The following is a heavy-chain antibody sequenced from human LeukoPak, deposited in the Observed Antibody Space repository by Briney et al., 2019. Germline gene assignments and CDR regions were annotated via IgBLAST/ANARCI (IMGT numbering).Heavy chain of an antibody. CDR2: IIPIFGTA. Sequence: ASVKVSCKASGGTFSSYAISWVRQAPGQGLEWMGGIIPIFGTANYAQKFQGRVTITADESTSTAYMELSSLRSEDTAVYYCARADYYDSSGARDGLFYWGQGTLVTVSS. D-gene: IGHD3-22*01. CDR1: GGTFSSYA. J-gene: IGHJ4*02. CDR3: ARADYYDSSGARDGLFY. V-gene: IGHV1-69*13.